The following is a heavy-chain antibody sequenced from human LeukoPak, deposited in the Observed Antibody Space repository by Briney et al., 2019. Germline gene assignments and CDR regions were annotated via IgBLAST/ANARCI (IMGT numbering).Heavy chain of an antibody. D-gene: IGHD1-26*01. J-gene: IGHJ5*01. CDR2: IKEDGSEK. CDR1: GFTFRISW. Sequence: GGSLRLSCAASGFTFRISWMSWVRQAPGKGLEWVGNIKEDGSEKNYVDSVKGRFTISRDNANNSLYLHMNSLRADDTAFYYCARGGRPDSWGQGTLVTVSS. CDR3: ARGGRPDS. V-gene: IGHV3-7*04.